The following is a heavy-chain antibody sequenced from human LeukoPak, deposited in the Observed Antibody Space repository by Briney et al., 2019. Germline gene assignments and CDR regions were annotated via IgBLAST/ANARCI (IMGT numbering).Heavy chain of an antibody. CDR3: ASYSSDGTPGGGARD. D-gene: IGHD2-15*01. CDR1: GFTFSSYS. CDR2: ISSSSSTI. J-gene: IGHJ4*02. V-gene: IGHV3-48*01. Sequence: PGGSLRLSCAASGFTFSSYSMNWVRQAPGKGLEWVSYISSSSSTIYYADSVKGRFTISRDNAKNSLYLQMNSLRAEDTAVYYCASYSSDGTPGGGARDWGQGTLVTVSS.